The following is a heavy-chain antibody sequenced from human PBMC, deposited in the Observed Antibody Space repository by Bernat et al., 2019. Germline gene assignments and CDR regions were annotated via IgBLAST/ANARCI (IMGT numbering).Heavy chain of an antibody. CDR2: IWYDGSNN. CDR3: ARDIAARRLDY. Sequence: QVQLVESGGGVVQPGRSLRLSCAASGFTFRSHGMHWVRQAPGKGLEWVAVIWYDGSNNYYADSVKGRFTISRVNSKNTLYLQMNSLRAEDTAVYYCARDIAARRLDYWGQGSLVIVSS. D-gene: IGHD6-6*01. J-gene: IGHJ4*02. V-gene: IGHV3-33*01. CDR1: GFTFRSHG.